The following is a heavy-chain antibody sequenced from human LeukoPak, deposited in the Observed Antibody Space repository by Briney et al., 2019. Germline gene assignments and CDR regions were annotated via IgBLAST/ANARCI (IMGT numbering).Heavy chain of an antibody. D-gene: IGHD3-22*01. J-gene: IGHJ4*02. Sequence: SETLSLTCTVSGGSISSSSYYWGWIRQPPGKGLEWIGSIYYSGSTNYNPSLKSRVTISVDTSKNQFSLKLSSVTAADTAVYYCAGTATYYYDSDGYWGQGTLVTVSS. V-gene: IGHV4-39*07. CDR1: GGSISSSSYY. CDR3: AGTATYYYDSDGY. CDR2: IYYSGST.